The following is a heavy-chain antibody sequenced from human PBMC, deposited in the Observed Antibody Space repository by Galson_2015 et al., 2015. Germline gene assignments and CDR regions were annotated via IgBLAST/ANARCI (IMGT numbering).Heavy chain of an antibody. V-gene: IGHV3-30*01. Sequence: FLRLCCAASRVYAVHWVRQGTGLGLERVAVISSDGRNKYYADFVKGRFTISRGISKNTLYLQMNSLRAEDTAVYYCARDEGDIWGSYRSSPFDYWGQGTLVTVSS. D-gene: IGHD3-16*02. J-gene: IGHJ4*02. CDR1: RVYA. CDR3: ARDEGDIWGSYRSSPFDY. CDR2: ISSDGRNK.